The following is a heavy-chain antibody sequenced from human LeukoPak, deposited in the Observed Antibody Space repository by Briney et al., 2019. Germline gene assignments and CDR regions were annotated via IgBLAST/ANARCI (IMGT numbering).Heavy chain of an antibody. Sequence: GGSLRLSCAASGFTFSSYSMNWVRQAPGKGLEWVSSISSSSSYIYYADSVKGRFTISRDNAKNSLYLQMNSLRAEDTAVYYCARDQPFRYCSSTSCPGYWGQGTLVTVSS. V-gene: IGHV3-21*01. CDR2: ISSSSSYI. CDR1: GFTFSSYS. CDR3: ARDQPFRYCSSTSCPGY. D-gene: IGHD2-2*01. J-gene: IGHJ4*02.